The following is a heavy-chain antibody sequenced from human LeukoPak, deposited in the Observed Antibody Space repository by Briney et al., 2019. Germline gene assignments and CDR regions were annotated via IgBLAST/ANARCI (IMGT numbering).Heavy chain of an antibody. Sequence: SVKVSCKASGGTFSSYAISWVRQAPGQGLEWMGGIIPIFGTANYAQKFQGRVTITADESTSTAYMELSSLRSEDTAVYYCARDRLGGPVPRSEYFQHWGQGTLVAVSS. CDR2: IIPIFGTA. CDR1: GGTFSSYA. V-gene: IGHV1-69*13. D-gene: IGHD2-15*01. J-gene: IGHJ1*01. CDR3: ARDRLGGPVPRSEYFQH.